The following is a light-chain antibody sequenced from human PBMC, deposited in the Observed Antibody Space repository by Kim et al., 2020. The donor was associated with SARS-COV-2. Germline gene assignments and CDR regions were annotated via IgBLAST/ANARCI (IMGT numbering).Light chain of an antibody. CDR3: QQLDTPAWN. CDR2: AAS. CDR1: QGSSSY. Sequence: IQFTQSPSSLSASVGDRVTITCRATQGSSSYVAWYQQKPGKAPKLLIYAASTLHSGVPSRFSGRGSGTDFTLTITNLQPEDCANYYCQQLDTPAWNVGPGTKV. V-gene: IGKV1-9*01. J-gene: IGKJ1*01.